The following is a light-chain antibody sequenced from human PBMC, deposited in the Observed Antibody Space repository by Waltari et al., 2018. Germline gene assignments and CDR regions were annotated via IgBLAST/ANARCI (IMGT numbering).Light chain of an antibody. CDR3: QQYYSTPLT. Sequence: SVLYSSNNKNYLAWYQQKPGHPPKLLIYWASTRESGVPDRFSGSGSGTDFTLSISSLQAEDVAVYYCQQYYSTPLTFGGGTKVEIK. CDR2: WAS. V-gene: IGKV4-1*01. J-gene: IGKJ4*01. CDR1: SVLYSSNNKNY.